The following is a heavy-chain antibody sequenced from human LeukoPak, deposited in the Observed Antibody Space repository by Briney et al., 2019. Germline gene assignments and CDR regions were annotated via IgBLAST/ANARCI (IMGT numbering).Heavy chain of an antibody. V-gene: IGHV1-2*02. CDR1: GYTLTGYY. J-gene: IGHJ4*02. CDR2: INPNSGGT. D-gene: IGHD2-2*01. Sequence: ASVKVSCKASGYTLTGYYMHWVRQAPGQGLEWMGWINPNSGGTNYAQKFQGRVTMTTDTSTSTAYMELSRLRSDDTAVYYCARDKRPYQLRLPDYWGQGTLVTVSS. CDR3: ARDKRPYQLRLPDY.